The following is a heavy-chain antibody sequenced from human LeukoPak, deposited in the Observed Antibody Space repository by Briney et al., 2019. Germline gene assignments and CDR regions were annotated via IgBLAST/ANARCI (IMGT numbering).Heavy chain of an antibody. V-gene: IGHV3-53*01. D-gene: IGHD1-26*01. CDR3: ARGGSYLSAFDI. CDR2: IYSGGST. CDR1: GFTVSSNY. Sequence: PGGSLRLSCAASGFTVSSNYMSWVRQAPGKGLEWVSIIYSGGSTFYADSVKGRFTISRGNSKNTLYLQMNSLRAEDTAVYYCARGGSYLSAFDIWGQGTMVTVSS. J-gene: IGHJ3*02.